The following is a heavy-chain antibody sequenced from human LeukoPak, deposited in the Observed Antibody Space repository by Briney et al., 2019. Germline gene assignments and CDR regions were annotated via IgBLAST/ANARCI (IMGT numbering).Heavy chain of an antibody. J-gene: IGHJ3*02. D-gene: IGHD3-10*01. CDR1: GYTFTSYY. V-gene: IGHV1-46*01. Sequence: ASVKVSCKASGYTFTSYYMQRVRQAPGQGLEWMGIINPSGGSTSYAQKFQGRATMTRDTSTSTVYMELSSLRSEDTAVYYCAGSGLDIWGQGTMVTVSS. CDR3: AGSGLDI. CDR2: INPSGGST.